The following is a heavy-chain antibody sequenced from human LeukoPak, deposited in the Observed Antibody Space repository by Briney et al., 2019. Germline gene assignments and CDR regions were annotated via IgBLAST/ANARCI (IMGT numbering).Heavy chain of an antibody. D-gene: IGHD3-10*01. CDR2: ISSSSSYI. CDR1: GFTFSSYS. Sequence: GGSLRLSCAASGFTFSSYSMNWVRQAPGKGLEWVSSISSSSSYIYYADSVKGRFTISRDNAKNSLYLQMNSLRAEDTAVYYCAKDWGGITMVRGVQNWGQGTLVTVSS. CDR3: AKDWGGITMVRGVQN. J-gene: IGHJ1*01. V-gene: IGHV3-21*01.